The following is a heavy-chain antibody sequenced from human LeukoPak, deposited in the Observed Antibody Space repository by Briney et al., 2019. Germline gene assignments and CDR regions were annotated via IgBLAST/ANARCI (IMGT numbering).Heavy chain of an antibody. CDR2: IYTGGST. D-gene: IGHD3-9*01. J-gene: IGHJ4*02. CDR1: GVSISSFY. V-gene: IGHV4-4*07. Sequence: SETLSLTCTVFGVSISSFYWSWIRQPAGKGLQWIGRIYTGGSTNYSPSLRSRVTVSVDTSKNQFSLKLNSVTAADTAVYFCARGPDWPIDSWGQGTLVTVSS. CDR3: ARGPDWPIDS.